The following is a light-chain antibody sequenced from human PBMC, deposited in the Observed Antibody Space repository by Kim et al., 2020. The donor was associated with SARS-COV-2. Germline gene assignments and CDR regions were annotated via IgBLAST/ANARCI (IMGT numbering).Light chain of an antibody. J-gene: IGKJ5*01. V-gene: IGKV3-11*01. CDR1: QSVSTF. CDR2: DVS. CDR3: QQRADWPPT. Sequence: LSPGERATLSCRASQSVSTFLAWYQQKPGQAPRLLIYDVSNRATGIPARFSGSGSGTDFTLTINSLEPEDFAVYYCQQRADWPPTFGQGTRLEIK.